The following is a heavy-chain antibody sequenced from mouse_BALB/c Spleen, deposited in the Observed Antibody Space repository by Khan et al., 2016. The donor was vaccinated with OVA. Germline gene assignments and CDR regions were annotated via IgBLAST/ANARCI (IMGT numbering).Heavy chain of an antibody. CDR1: GYTFTDFL. CDR2: IYPGSGYI. D-gene: IGHD1-1*01. J-gene: IGHJ3*01. CDR3: ASACYGCVTH. V-gene: IGHV1-77*01. Sequence: QVQLQQSGPELVKPGASVKMSCKASGYTFTDFLISWLKQRPGQGLEWLGEIYPGSGYIYYNEKFKGKATRTYDKSSNTAYMKLTSLTSEAAAVYYCASACYGCVTHWGQGTPVTVSA.